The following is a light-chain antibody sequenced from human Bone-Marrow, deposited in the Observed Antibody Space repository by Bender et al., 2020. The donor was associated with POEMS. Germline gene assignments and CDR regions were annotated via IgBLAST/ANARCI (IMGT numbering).Light chain of an antibody. J-gene: IGLJ2*01. CDR1: SSDVGAYDL. CDR3: CSYAGSNSVL. CDR2: EGS. Sequence: QSALTQPASVSGSPGQSITISCTGTSSDVGAYDLVSWYQQYPGKAPKLIIYEGSRRPSGVSNRFFGSKSGYTASLTISGLQAEDEADYYCCSYAGSNSVLFGGGTKLTVL. V-gene: IGLV2-23*01.